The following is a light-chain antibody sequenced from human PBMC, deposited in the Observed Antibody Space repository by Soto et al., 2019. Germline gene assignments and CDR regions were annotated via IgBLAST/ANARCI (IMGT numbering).Light chain of an antibody. V-gene: IGKV1-5*03. J-gene: IGKJ2*03. Sequence: DIQMTQSPSTLSASVGGRVTITCRASQSIDRWLAWYQQKPGKAPNLLVYKAPSLESGVPSRFSGSGFGTEFTLTITSLQPDDFATYYCQQYNSFPYSFGQGTRLEIK. CDR1: QSIDRW. CDR2: KAP. CDR3: QQYNSFPYS.